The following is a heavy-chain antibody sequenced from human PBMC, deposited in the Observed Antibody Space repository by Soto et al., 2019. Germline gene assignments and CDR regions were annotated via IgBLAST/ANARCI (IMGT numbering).Heavy chain of an antibody. V-gene: IGHV4-39*01. J-gene: IGHJ6*02. D-gene: IGHD3-22*01. CDR2: IYYSGST. CDR3: ARVYGVITYYYYYGMGV. CDR1: GGSISSSSYY. Sequence: PSETLSLTCTVSGGSISSSSYYWGWIRQPPGKGLEWIGSIYYSGSTYYNPSLKSRVTISVDTSKNQFSLKLSSVTAADTAVYYCARVYGVITYYYYYGMGVWGQGTTVTVSS.